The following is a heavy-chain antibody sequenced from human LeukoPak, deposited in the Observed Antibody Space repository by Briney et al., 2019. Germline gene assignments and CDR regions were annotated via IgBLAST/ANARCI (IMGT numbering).Heavy chain of an antibody. Sequence: PGGSLRLSCAASGFTFSSYGMHWVRQAPGKGLEWVAVISYDGSNKYYADSVKGRFTISRDNSKNTLYLQMNSLRAEDTAVYYCAKDKFGGVIVGTFDYWGQGTLVTVSS. V-gene: IGHV3-30*18. D-gene: IGHD3-16*02. CDR1: GFTFSSYG. CDR2: ISYDGSNK. J-gene: IGHJ4*02. CDR3: AKDKFGGVIVGTFDY.